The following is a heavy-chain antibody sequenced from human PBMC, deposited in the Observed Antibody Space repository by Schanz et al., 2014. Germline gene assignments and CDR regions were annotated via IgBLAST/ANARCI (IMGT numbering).Heavy chain of an antibody. CDR3: ASSGAGYSSSWDFDY. Sequence: QVQLVQSGSEVKKPGASVKVSCKASGYTFTTYGISWVRQAPGQGLEWMGRIIPILGIANYAQKFQGRVTITADKSTFTAYMDVSSLRSEDTAVYYCASSGAGYSSSWDFDYWGQGTLVTVSS. D-gene: IGHD6-13*01. J-gene: IGHJ4*02. CDR2: IIPILGIA. V-gene: IGHV1-69*04. CDR1: GYTFTTYG.